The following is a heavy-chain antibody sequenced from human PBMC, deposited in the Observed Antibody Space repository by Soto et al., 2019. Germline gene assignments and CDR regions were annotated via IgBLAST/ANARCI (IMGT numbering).Heavy chain of an antibody. CDR1: GFTFSTYA. Sequence: EVQLLESGGGLVQPGGSLRLSCAASGFTFSTYAMTWVRQAPGKGLEWVSGIGGSGYITHYADSVKGRFTISRDNSKNTLYLQMTSLRAEDTAVYYCVKGRTPAERDDYWGQGTLVTVSS. D-gene: IGHD1-26*01. CDR2: IGGSGYIT. J-gene: IGHJ4*02. V-gene: IGHV3-23*01. CDR3: VKGRTPAERDDY.